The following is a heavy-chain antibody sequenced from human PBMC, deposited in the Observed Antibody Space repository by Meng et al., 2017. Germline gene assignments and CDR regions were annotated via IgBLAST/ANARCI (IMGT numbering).Heavy chain of an antibody. CDR2: ITKDGSRK. CDR1: GFIFSNYE. V-gene: IGHV3-30*16. Sequence: VQGVEHVGDVVPPGRSLTSSCAASGFIFSNYEMHWVRQAPGKGLEWVACITKDGSRKYYLGSVRGRFTISRDNSKNTLYLEMNSLRSEDTALYYCARDFDYWGQGTLVTVSS. J-gene: IGHJ4*02. CDR3: ARDFDY.